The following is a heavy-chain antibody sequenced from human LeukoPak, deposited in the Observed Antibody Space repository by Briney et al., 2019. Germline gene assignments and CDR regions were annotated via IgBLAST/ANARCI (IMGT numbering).Heavy chain of an antibody. V-gene: IGHV3-30*02. CDR1: GFTFSSYG. CDR2: IRYDGSNK. J-gene: IGHJ4*02. CDR3: AREFNDYGDSYYFDY. Sequence: AGGSLRLSCAASGFTFSSYGMHWVRQAPGKGLEWVAFIRYDGSNKYYADSVKGRFTISRDNSKNTLYLQMNSLRAEDTAVYYCAREFNDYGDSYYFDYWGQGTLVTVSS. D-gene: IGHD4-17*01.